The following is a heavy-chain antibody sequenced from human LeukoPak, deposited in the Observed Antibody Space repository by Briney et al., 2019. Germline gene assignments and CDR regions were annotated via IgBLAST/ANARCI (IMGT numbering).Heavy chain of an antibody. D-gene: IGHD3-9*01. J-gene: IGHJ3*02. Sequence: GRSLTLSCAASGFTFSSYGMHWVRQAPGKGREWVGVIWYDGSNKYYADSVKARFTISRDNSKNTLYLQMNSLRAEDTAVYYCAGSTGTDAFDMWGQGTMVTVSS. CDR3: AGSTGTDAFDM. CDR1: GFTFSSYG. V-gene: IGHV3-33*01. CDR2: IWYDGSNK.